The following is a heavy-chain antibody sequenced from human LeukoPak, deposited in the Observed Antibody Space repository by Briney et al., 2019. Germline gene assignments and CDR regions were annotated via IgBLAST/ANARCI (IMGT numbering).Heavy chain of an antibody. D-gene: IGHD4-17*01. CDR3: AKLTVTTLNY. V-gene: IGHV3-48*01. CDR1: GFTFSSYA. Sequence: GGSLRLSCAASGFTFSSYAMSWVRQAPGKGLEWVSYISSSSSTIYYADSVKGRFTISRDNAKNSLYLQMNSLRAEDTAVYYCAKLTVTTLNYWGQGTLVTVSS. J-gene: IGHJ4*02. CDR2: ISSSSSTI.